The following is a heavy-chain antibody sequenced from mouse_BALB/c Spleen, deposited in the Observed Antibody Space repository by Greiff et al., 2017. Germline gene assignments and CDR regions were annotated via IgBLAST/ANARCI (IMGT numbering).Heavy chain of an antibody. CDR3: ARFYYGYPFAY. CDR2: INSNGGST. V-gene: IGHV5-6-3*01. Sequence: EVMLVESGGGLVQPGGSLKLSCAASGFTFSSYGMSWVRQTPDKRLELVATINSNGGSTYYPDSVKGRFTISRDNAKNTLYLQMSSLKSEDTAMYYCARFYYGYPFAYWGQGTLVTVSA. CDR1: GFTFSSYG. D-gene: IGHD1-2*01. J-gene: IGHJ3*01.